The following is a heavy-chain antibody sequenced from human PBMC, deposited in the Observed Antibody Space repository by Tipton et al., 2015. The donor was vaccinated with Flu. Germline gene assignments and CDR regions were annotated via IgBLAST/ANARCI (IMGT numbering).Heavy chain of an antibody. J-gene: IGHJ4*02. CDR3: AREGLLKGFDY. V-gene: IGHV3-64*02. Sequence: GSLRLSCAASGFTLSAYTFHWVRQAPGKGLEYVSVFTNVGKAYYIDSVQGRFTLSRDSSKNTLYLQMVSLRPEDTAVYYCAREGLLKGFDYWGQGTLVTVSS. CDR1: GFTLSAYT. D-gene: IGHD3-10*01. CDR2: FTNVGKA.